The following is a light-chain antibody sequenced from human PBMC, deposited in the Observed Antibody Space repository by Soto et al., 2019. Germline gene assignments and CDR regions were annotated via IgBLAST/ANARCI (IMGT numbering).Light chain of an antibody. V-gene: IGKV2-28*01. CDR3: MQALQTPRT. CDR2: LGS. Sequence: DIVMTQSPLSLPVTPGEPASISCRASQSLLHSNGYNYLDWYLQKPGQSPQLLVYLGSNRASGVPDRFSGSGSGTDCTLKISRLEAEDVGVYYCMQALQTPRTFGQGTKVEIK. CDR1: QSLLHSNGYNY. J-gene: IGKJ1*01.